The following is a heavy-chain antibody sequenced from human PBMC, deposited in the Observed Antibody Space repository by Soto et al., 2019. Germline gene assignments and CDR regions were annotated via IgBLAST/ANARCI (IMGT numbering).Heavy chain of an antibody. CDR3: AISPQGELHSDY. D-gene: IGHD1-1*01. J-gene: IGHJ4*02. CDR2: IIPILGIA. Sequence: QVQLVQSGAEVKKPGSSVKVSCKASGGTFSSYTISWVRQAPGQGLEWMGRIIPILGIANYAQKFQGRVTITADKSTSTAYMELSSLRSKDTAVYYCAISPQGELHSDYWGQGTLVTVSS. V-gene: IGHV1-69*02. CDR1: GGTFSSYT.